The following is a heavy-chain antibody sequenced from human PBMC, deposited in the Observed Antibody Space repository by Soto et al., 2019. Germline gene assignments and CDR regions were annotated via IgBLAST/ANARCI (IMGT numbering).Heavy chain of an antibody. D-gene: IGHD3-3*01. J-gene: IGHJ4*02. CDR3: ARAREGPYYDFWSGYFYYFDY. CDR1: GGSFSGYY. V-gene: IGHV4-34*01. Sequence: SETLSLTCAVYGGSFSGYYWSWIRQPPGKGLEWIGEINHSGSTNYNPSLKSRVTISVDTSKNQFSLKLSSVTAADTAVYYCARAREGPYYDFWSGYFYYFDYWGQGTLVTVSS. CDR2: INHSGST.